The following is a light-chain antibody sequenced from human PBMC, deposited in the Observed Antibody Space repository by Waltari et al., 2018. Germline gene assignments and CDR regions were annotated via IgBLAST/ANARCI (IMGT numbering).Light chain of an antibody. Sequence: QAVLTQPAFLSASPAASASLTCTLRSDINVATYKIYWYHQRPESPPQFLVKYRSDSDKRRGSGVPSRFYGSKDTSAIAGILLISGLQSEDEADYYCMILHNNSVVFGGGTKLTVL. J-gene: IGLJ2*01. CDR1: SDINVATYK. CDR3: MILHNNSVV. CDR2: YRSDSDK. V-gene: IGLV5-45*01.